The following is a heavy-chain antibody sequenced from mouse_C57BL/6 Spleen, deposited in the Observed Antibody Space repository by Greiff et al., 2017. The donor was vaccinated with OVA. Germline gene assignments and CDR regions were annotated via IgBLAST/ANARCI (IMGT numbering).Heavy chain of an antibody. CDR1: GYAFSSSW. CDR2: IYPGDGDT. CDR3: ASYDGYYWYFDV. D-gene: IGHD2-3*01. Sequence: QVQLQQSGPELVKPGASVKISCKASGYAFSSSWMNWVKQRPGKGLEWIGRIYPGDGDTNYNGKFKGKATLTADKSSSTAYMQLSSLKSEDSAVYFCASYDGYYWYFDVWGTGTTVTVSS. V-gene: IGHV1-82*01. J-gene: IGHJ1*03.